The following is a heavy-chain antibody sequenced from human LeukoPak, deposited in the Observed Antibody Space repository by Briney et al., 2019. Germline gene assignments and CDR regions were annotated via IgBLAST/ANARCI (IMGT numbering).Heavy chain of an antibody. CDR3: AKDTTGILDY. D-gene: IGHD2-21*02. CDR2: IKQDGSEK. J-gene: IGHJ4*02. CDR1: GFTFSSSW. V-gene: IGHV3-7*01. Sequence: PGGSLRLSCAASGFTFSSSWMAWVRQAPGKGLEWVANIKQDGSEKYYVDSVKGRFTISRDNAKDSLYLQTNSLRAEDTALYYCAKDTTGILDYWGQGTLVTVSS.